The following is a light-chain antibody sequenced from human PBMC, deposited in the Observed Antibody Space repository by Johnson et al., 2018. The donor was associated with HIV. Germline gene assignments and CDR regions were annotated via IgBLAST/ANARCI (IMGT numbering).Light chain of an antibody. J-gene: IGLJ1*01. Sequence: QPVLTQPPSVSAAPGQKVTISCSGSSSDIGKNYVSWYQQLPGTAPKLLVYENNKRPSGIPDRFSGSQSGTSATLGITGLQTGDEADYYCGTWDSSLSALYVFGTGTKVTVL. CDR1: SSDIGKNY. CDR3: GTWDSSLSALYV. V-gene: IGLV1-51*02. CDR2: ENN.